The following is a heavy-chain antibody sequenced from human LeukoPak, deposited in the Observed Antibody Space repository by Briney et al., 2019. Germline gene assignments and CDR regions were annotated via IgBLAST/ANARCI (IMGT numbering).Heavy chain of an antibody. CDR3: TTDLSRTVTPG. V-gene: IGHV3-15*01. CDR1: GFPFSRYT. CDR2: IKSKTDGGTT. J-gene: IGHJ4*02. Sequence: SGGSLRLSCAASGFPFSRYTMNWVRQAPGKGLEWVGRIKSKTDGGTTDYAAPVKGRFTISRDDSKNTLYLQMNSLKTEDTAVYYCTTDLSRTVTPGWGQGTLVTVSS. D-gene: IGHD4-17*01.